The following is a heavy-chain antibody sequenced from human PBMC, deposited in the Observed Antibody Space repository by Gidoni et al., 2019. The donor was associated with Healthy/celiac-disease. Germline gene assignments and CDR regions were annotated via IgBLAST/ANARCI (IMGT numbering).Heavy chain of an antibody. CDR3: ATGGYNWFDP. J-gene: IGHJ5*02. Sequence: QVQLQQWGAGLLKPSETLSLTCADYGGSFSGYYWSWLRQPPGNGLEWVGEINHSGSTNYNPSLKSRVTISVDTSKTHFSLKLSSVTASVTAVYYCATGGYNWFDPWGQGTLVTVSS. CDR2: INHSGST. CDR1: GGSFSGYY. V-gene: IGHV4-34*01.